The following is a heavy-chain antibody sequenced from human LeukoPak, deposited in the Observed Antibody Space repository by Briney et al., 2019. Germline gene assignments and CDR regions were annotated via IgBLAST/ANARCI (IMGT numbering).Heavy chain of an antibody. J-gene: IGHJ4*02. D-gene: IGHD3-22*01. Sequence: SETLSLTCAVYGGSFSGYYWSWIRQPPGKGLEWIGYIYYSGSTNYNPSLKSRVTISVDTSKNQFSLKLSSVTAADTAVYYCAREGGYYYDSSGYYPDWGQGTLVTVSS. CDR3: AREGGYYYDSSGYYPD. CDR2: IYYSGST. CDR1: GGSFSGYY. V-gene: IGHV4-59*01.